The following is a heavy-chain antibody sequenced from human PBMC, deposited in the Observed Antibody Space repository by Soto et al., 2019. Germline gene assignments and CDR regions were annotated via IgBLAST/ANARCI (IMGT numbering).Heavy chain of an antibody. D-gene: IGHD6-19*01. CDR3: ARYRAEAVGAADY. Sequence: QVQLVASGGGVVQPGRSLRLSCAASGFTFSSYGMHWVRQAPGKGLGWVAVIWYDGSNKYYADSVKGRFTISRYNSKNTMYLQMNSLRAEDTAVSYCARYRAEAVGAADYWGQGTLVTVSS. V-gene: IGHV3-33*01. J-gene: IGHJ4*02. CDR1: GFTFSSYG. CDR2: IWYDGSNK.